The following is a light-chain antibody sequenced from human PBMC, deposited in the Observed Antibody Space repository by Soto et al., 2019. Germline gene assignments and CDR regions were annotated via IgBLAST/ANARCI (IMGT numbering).Light chain of an antibody. V-gene: IGLV1-47*01. Sequence: QSVLTQPPSASGTPGQRVTISCSGISSNIGSNYAYWYQQLPGTAPKLLIYRNDQRPSGVPDRFSGSKSGTSASLAISGLRSEDEAEYHCVAWDDSLSGPVFGGGTKVTVL. CDR3: VAWDDSLSGPV. J-gene: IGLJ2*01. CDR2: RND. CDR1: SSNIGSNY.